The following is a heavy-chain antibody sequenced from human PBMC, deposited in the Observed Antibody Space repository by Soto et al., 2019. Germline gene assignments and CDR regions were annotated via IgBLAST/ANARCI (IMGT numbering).Heavy chain of an antibody. CDR2: ISGSGGST. D-gene: IGHD1-20*01. CDR3: AKGSITSQYYYYGMDV. Sequence: GGSLRLSCAASGFTFSSYAMSWVRQAPGKGLEWVSAISGSGGSTYYADSVKGRFTISRDNSKNTLYLQMNSLRAEDTAVYYCAKGSITSQYYYYGMDVWGQGTTVTVSS. J-gene: IGHJ6*02. CDR1: GFTFSSYA. V-gene: IGHV3-23*01.